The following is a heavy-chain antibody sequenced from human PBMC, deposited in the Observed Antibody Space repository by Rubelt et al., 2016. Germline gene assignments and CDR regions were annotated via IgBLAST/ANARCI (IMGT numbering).Heavy chain of an antibody. CDR2: IYYSGST. CDR3: ARHVHPMMRGVRSFDY. D-gene: IGHD3-10*01. Sequence: QVQLQESGPGLVKPSETLSLTCPVSGGSISSYYWSWIRQPPGKGLGWIGCIYYSGSTNYNPSLKSRVTISVDTSKNQFSLKLSSVTAADTAVYYCARHVHPMMRGVRSFDYWGQGSLVTVSS. V-gene: IGHV4-59*08. J-gene: IGHJ4*02. CDR1: GGSISSYY.